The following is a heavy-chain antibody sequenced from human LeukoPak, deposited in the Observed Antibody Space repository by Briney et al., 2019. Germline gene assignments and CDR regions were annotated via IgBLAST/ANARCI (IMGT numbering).Heavy chain of an antibody. V-gene: IGHV3-74*01. J-gene: IGHJ3*02. CDR3: ARVGARFLEWLFTPHDAFDI. D-gene: IGHD3-3*01. CDR2: INSDGSSI. CDR1: GFTFSSHW. Sequence: GGSLRLSCAASGFTFSSHWMHWVRQAPGKGLVWVSRINSDGSSISYADSVKGRFTISRDNAKNTLYLQMNSLRAEDTAVYYCARVGARFLEWLFTPHDAFDIWGQGTMVTVSS.